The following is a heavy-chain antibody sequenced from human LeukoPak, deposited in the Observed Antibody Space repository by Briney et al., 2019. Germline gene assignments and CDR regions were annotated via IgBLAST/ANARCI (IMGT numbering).Heavy chain of an antibody. CDR3: ARFESTAPYYYGMDV. J-gene: IGHJ6*02. V-gene: IGHV1-2*06. D-gene: IGHD4-11*01. Sequence: ASVKVSCKASGYTFTGYYMHWVRQAPGQGLEWMGRINPNSGGTNYAQKFQGRVTMTRDTSISTAYMELSRLRSDDTAVYYCARFESTAPYYYGMDVWGQGTTVTVSS. CDR1: GYTFTGYY. CDR2: INPNSGGT.